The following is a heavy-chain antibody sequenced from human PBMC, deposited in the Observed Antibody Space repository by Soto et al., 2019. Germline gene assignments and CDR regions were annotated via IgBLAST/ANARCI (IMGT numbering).Heavy chain of an antibody. V-gene: IGHV4-34*01. D-gene: IGHD3-10*01. CDR3: ARGCPVRGVIIQNKPYYMDV. CDR2: INHSGST. CDR1: GGSFSGYY. Sequence: QVQLQQWGAGLLKPSETLSLTCAVYGGSFSGYYWSWIRQPPGKGLEWIGEINHSGSTNYNPSLKSRVTISVDTSKNQFSLKLSSVTAADTAVYYCARGCPVRGVIIQNKPYYMDVWGKGTTVTVSS. J-gene: IGHJ6*03.